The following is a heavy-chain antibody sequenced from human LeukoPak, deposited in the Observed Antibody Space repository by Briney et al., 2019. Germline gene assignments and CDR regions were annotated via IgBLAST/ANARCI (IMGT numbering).Heavy chain of an antibody. CDR3: AGTYYDFWSGYFPLDY. CDR1: GGSISSGSYY. D-gene: IGHD3-3*01. Sequence: PSETLSLTCTVSGGSISSGSYYWSWTRQPAGKGLEWIGRIYTSGSTNYNPSLKSRVTISVDTSKNQFSLKLSSVTAADTAVYYCAGTYYDFWSGYFPLDYWGQGTLVTVSS. CDR2: IYTSGST. V-gene: IGHV4-61*02. J-gene: IGHJ4*02.